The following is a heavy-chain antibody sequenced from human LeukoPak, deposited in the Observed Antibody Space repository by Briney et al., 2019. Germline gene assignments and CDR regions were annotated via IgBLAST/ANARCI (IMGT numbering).Heavy chain of an antibody. V-gene: IGHV1-69*13. J-gene: IGHJ6*02. CDR1: GYTFTSYD. Sequence: SVKVSCKASGYTFTSYDINWVRQATGQGLEWMGGIIPIFGTANYAQKFQGRVTITADESTSTAYMELSSLRSEDTAVYYCARSATHYYYGMDVWGQGTTVTVSS. CDR2: IIPIFGTA. D-gene: IGHD5-24*01. CDR3: ARSATHYYYGMDV.